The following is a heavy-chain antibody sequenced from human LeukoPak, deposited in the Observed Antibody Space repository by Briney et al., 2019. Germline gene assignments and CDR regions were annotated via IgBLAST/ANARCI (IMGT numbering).Heavy chain of an antibody. V-gene: IGHV3-23*01. CDR2: ISGSGGST. D-gene: IGHD3-10*01. CDR1: GLTFSSYA. J-gene: IGHJ6*02. Sequence: PGGSLRLSCAASGLTFSSYAMSWVRQAPGKGLDWVSAISGSGGSTYYADSVKGRFTISRDNSKITLYLQMDSLRAEDTAVYYCAKVRGRGSGSSARGYYYYGMDVWGQGTTVTVSS. CDR3: AKVRGRGSGSSARGYYYYGMDV.